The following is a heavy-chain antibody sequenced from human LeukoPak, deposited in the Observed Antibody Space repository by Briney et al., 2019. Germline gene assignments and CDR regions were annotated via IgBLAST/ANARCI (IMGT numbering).Heavy chain of an antibody. CDR3: ATEYCASSSCRFDS. CDR2: ISHRGST. CDR1: GYSISSGFY. V-gene: IGHV4-38-2*02. D-gene: IGHD2-2*01. Sequence: SETLSLTCTVSGYSISSGFYWGWIRQPPGKGLEWIGSISHRGSTYYNPSLKSRVTISLDTSKKQFSLKLTSVTAADTAIYYCATEYCASSSCRFDSWGQGTLVTVSS. J-gene: IGHJ4*02.